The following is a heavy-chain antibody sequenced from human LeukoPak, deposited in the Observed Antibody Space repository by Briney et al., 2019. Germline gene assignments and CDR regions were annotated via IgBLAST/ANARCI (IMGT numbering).Heavy chain of an antibody. CDR2: INHSGST. V-gene: IGHV4-34*01. CDR3: ARHGAAAGNDYYYYMDV. D-gene: IGHD6-13*01. Sequence: KTSETLSLTCVVYGGAFSGYYWSWIRQPPGKGLEWIGEINHSGSTNYNPSLKSRVTISVDTSKNQFSLKLSSVTAADTAVYYCARHGAAAGNDYYYYMDVWGKGTTVTISS. J-gene: IGHJ6*03. CDR1: GGAFSGYY.